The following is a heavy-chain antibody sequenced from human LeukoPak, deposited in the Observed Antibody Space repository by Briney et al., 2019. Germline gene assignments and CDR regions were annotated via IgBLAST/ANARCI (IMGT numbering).Heavy chain of an antibody. D-gene: IGHD5-18*01. CDR3: AKDHGYSYVRALYYYYYYMDV. V-gene: IGHV3-23*01. Sequence: GGSLRLSCAASGFTFSSYSMNWVRQAPGKGLEWVSAISGSGGSTYYADSVKGRFTISRDNSKNTLYLQMNSLRAEDTAVYYCAKDHGYSYVRALYYYYYYMDVWGKGTTVTISS. J-gene: IGHJ6*03. CDR2: ISGSGGST. CDR1: GFTFSSYS.